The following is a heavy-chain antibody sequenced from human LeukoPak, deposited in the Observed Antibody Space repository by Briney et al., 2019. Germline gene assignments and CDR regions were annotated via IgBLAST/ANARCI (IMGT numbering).Heavy chain of an antibody. V-gene: IGHV3-30*04. D-gene: IGHD1-26*01. CDR1: GFTFSSYA. Sequence: GGSLRLSCAASGFTFSSYAMHWVRQAPGKGLEWVALISYDGTNKYYADSVKGRFTISRDNSKNTLYLQMNSLRAEDTAVYYCAKGSYYKGGAFDIWGQGTMVTVSS. CDR2: ISYDGTNK. CDR3: AKGSYYKGGAFDI. J-gene: IGHJ3*02.